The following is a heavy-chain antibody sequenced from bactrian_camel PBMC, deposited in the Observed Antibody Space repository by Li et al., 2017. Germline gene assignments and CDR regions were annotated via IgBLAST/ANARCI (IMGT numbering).Heavy chain of an antibody. CDR3: AVKEGVSKPWTVLKSVQYNH. V-gene: IGHV3S31*01. J-gene: IGHJ4*01. CDR1: GYTSSRHC. CDR2: IRRDGDE. Sequence: VQLVESGGGSVQAGGSLRLSCTHSGYTSSRHCMGWFRQAPGKAREGIAGIRRDGDEYYADSVKGRFTISLDNAENILYLQMNNLTLADTAMYYCAVKEGVSKPWTVLKSVQYNHWGQGTQVTVS.